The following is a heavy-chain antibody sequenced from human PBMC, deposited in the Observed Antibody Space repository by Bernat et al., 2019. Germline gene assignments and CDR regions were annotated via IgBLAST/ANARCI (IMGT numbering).Heavy chain of an antibody. CDR1: GFTFSSYA. Sequence: QVQLVESGGGVVQPGRSLRLSCAASGFTFSSYAMHWVRQAPGKGLEWVAVISYDGSNKYYADSVKGRFTISRDNSKNTLYLQMNSLRAEDTAVYYWTRGPGGWPYFDYWGQGTLVTVSS. CDR2: ISYDGSNK. J-gene: IGHJ4*02. CDR3: TRGPGGWPYFDY. V-gene: IGHV3-30-3*01. D-gene: IGHD6-19*01.